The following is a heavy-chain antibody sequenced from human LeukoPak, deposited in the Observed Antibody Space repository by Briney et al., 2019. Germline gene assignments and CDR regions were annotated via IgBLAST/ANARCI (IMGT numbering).Heavy chain of an antibody. Sequence: PSETLSLTCAVYGGSFSGYYWSWIRQPPGKGLEWIGEINHSGSTNYNPSLKSRVTISVDTSKNQFSLKLSSVTAADTAVYYCARSSPMIAAWYFDLWGRGTLVTVSS. J-gene: IGHJ2*01. D-gene: IGHD6-6*01. CDR3: ARSSPMIAAWYFDL. CDR2: INHSGST. CDR1: GGSFSGYY. V-gene: IGHV4-34*01.